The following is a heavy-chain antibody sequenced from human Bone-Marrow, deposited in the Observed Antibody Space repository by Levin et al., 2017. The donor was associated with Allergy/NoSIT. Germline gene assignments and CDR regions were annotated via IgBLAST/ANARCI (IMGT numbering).Heavy chain of an antibody. Sequence: GGSLRLSCATSGFPFSTYGMAWVRQAPGKGLEWVASITTTSNYIHYADSVKGRFTISRDNAKNSLSLQMNRLRGEDTAVYYCARAAGAAGRGGMDVWGQGATVTVSS. D-gene: IGHD6-13*01. J-gene: IGHJ6*02. CDR2: ITTTSNYI. CDR1: GFPFSTYG. CDR3: ARAAGAAGRGGMDV. V-gene: IGHV3-21*01.